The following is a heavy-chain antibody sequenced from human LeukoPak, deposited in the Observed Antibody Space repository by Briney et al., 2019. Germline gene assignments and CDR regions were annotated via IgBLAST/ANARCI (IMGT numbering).Heavy chain of an antibody. V-gene: IGHV4-34*01. CDR3: ARDQVGEIAAAGLRYYYYHGMDV. CDR1: GGSFSGYY. Sequence: SETLSLTCVVYGGSFSGYYWSWIRQPPGKGLEWIGEINHSGSTNYNPSLKSRVTISVDTSKNQFSLKLSSVTAEDTAVYYCARDQVGEIAAAGLRYYYYHGMDVWGQGTTVTVSS. CDR2: INHSGST. D-gene: IGHD6-13*01. J-gene: IGHJ6*02.